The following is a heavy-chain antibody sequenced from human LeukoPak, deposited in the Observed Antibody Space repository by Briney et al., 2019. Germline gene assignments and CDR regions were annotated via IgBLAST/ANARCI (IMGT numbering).Heavy chain of an antibody. CDR1: GGSISSSNW. J-gene: IGHJ4*02. CDR3: ARGRNDYGDYVGEFDY. D-gene: IGHD4-17*01. CDR2: IYHSGST. V-gene: IGHV4-4*02. Sequence: PSETLSLTCAVSGGSISSSNWWSWVRQPPGKGLEWIGEIYHSGSTNYNPSLKSRVTISVDKSKNQFSLKLSSVTAADTAVYYCARGRNDYGDYVGEFDYWGQGTLVTVSS.